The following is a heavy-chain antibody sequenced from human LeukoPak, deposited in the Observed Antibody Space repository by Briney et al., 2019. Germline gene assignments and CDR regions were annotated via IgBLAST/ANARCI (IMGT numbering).Heavy chain of an antibody. J-gene: IGHJ3*02. D-gene: IGHD6-19*01. CDR3: AKGRRHYSSGWYEAFDI. Sequence: PGGSLRLSCAASGFTFRSYAMSWVRQAPGEGLEWVSAISGSGGSTYYADSVKGRFTISRDDSKNTVYLQMNSLRAEDTALYYCAKGRRHYSSGWYEAFDIWGQGTMVTVSS. V-gene: IGHV3-23*01. CDR2: ISGSGGST. CDR1: GFTFRSYA.